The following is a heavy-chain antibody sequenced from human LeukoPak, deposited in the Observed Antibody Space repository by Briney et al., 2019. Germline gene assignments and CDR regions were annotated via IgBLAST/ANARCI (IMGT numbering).Heavy chain of an antibody. D-gene: IGHD3-10*01. CDR2: ISGDGGST. J-gene: IGHJ5*02. V-gene: IGHV3-23*01. CDR3: AKDWVLTMVRGVIITDYWFDP. CDR1: GFTFSTYA. Sequence: GGSLRLSCAASGFTFSTYAMSWVRQAPGQGLEWVSSISGDGGSTYYADSVKGRFTISRDNSKNTLYLQMNSLRAEDTAVYYCAKDWVLTMVRGVIITDYWFDPWGQGTLVTVSS.